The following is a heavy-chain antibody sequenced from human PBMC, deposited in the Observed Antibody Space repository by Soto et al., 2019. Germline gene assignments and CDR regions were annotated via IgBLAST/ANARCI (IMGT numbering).Heavy chain of an antibody. CDR1: GYTFSSYW. V-gene: IGHV5-51*01. CDR2: IYPGDFDT. Sequence: PGESLKISCQGSGYTFSSYWIGWVRQMPGKGLEWMGIIYPGDFDTRYSPSFQGQVTFSADKSISTAYLQWSSLKASDTAMYYCARPRDSSSSYYFDSWGQGTLVTVSS. J-gene: IGHJ4*02. D-gene: IGHD6-13*01. CDR3: ARPRDSSSSYYFDS.